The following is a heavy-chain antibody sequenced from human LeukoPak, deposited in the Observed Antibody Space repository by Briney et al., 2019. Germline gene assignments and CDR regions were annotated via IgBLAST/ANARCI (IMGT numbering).Heavy chain of an antibody. CDR1: GGSISSSSYY. J-gene: IGHJ4*02. D-gene: IGHD5-12*01. CDR2: TYYSGST. V-gene: IGHV4-39*01. Sequence: PSETLSLTCTVSGGSISSSSYYWGWIRQPPGKGLEWIGSTYYSGSTYYNPSLKSRVTISVDTSKNQFSLKLSSVTAADTAVYYCARVLAVSGYDIPDWGQGTLVTVSS. CDR3: ARVLAVSGYDIPD.